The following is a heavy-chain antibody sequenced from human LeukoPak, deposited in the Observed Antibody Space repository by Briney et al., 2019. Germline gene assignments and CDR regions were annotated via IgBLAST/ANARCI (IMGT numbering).Heavy chain of an antibody. D-gene: IGHD6-19*01. CDR3: ARAEGYSSGCYVYFDY. CDR1: GGSISTYG. CDR2: IYYSGST. J-gene: IGHJ4*02. Sequence: PSETLSLTCTVSGGSISTYGWNWNRQPPGKGLEWIGYIYYSGSTNYNPSLKSRVTISIDTSKNQCSLNLSPVTGTSAGEFFCARAEGYSSGCYVYFDYWGQGTLVTVSS. V-gene: IGHV4-59*01.